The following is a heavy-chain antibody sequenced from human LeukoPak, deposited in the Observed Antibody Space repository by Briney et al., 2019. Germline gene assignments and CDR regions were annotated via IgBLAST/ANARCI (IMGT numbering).Heavy chain of an antibody. CDR2: IYPRGST. CDR1: GGSISSGGYY. CDR3: ARGEAAAAAGWYFDL. V-gene: IGHV4-30-2*01. Sequence: SETLSLTCTVSGGSISSGGYYWTWIRQAPGKGLEWIGYIYPRGSTYYNPSLKSRVTISVDTSKNQFSLKLSSVTAADTAVYYCARGEAAAAAGWYFDLWGRGTLVTVSS. J-gene: IGHJ2*01. D-gene: IGHD6-13*01.